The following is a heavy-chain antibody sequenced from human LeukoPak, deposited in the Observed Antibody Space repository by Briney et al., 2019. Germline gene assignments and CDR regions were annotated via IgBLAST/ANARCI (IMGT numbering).Heavy chain of an antibody. CDR3: ARDSVSYYDGGLDY. D-gene: IGHD3-22*01. J-gene: IGHJ4*02. Sequence: PGGSLRLSCAPSGFTFSSYSMNWVRQAPGKGLEWVSSISSSSSYIYYADSVKGRFTISRDNAKNPLYLQMNSLRAEDTAVYYCARDSVSYYDGGLDYWGQGTLVTVSS. CDR2: ISSSSSYI. V-gene: IGHV3-21*01. CDR1: GFTFSSYS.